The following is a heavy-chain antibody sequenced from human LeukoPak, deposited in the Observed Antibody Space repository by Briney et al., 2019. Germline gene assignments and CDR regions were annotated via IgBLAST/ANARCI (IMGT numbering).Heavy chain of an antibody. CDR3: AKDTLGYRSSTSCYSLGEYNWFDP. CDR2: IRYDGSNK. Sequence: PGGSLRLSCAASGFTFSSYGMHWVRQAPGKGLEWVAFIRYDGSNKYYADSVKGRFTISRDNSKNTLYLQMNSLRAEDTAVYYCAKDTLGYRSSTSCYSLGEYNWFDPWGQGTLVTVSS. CDR1: GFTFSSYG. V-gene: IGHV3-30*02. D-gene: IGHD2-2*01. J-gene: IGHJ5*02.